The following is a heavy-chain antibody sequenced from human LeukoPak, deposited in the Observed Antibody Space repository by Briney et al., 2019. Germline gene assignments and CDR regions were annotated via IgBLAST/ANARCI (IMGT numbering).Heavy chain of an antibody. CDR1: GGSISSYY. D-gene: IGHD1-26*01. J-gene: IGHJ1*01. Sequence: SETLSLTCTVSGGSISSYYWSWIRQPPGKGLEWIGYIYYSGDTNYNPSLKSRVTISVDTSKNQFSLKLSSVTAADTAVYYCARGEGRFGSYLFQLWGQGTLVTVSS. CDR3: ARGEGRFGSYLFQL. V-gene: IGHV4-59*01. CDR2: IYYSGDT.